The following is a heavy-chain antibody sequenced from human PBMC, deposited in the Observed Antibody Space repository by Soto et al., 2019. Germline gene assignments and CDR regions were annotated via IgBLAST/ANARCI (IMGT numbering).Heavy chain of an antibody. J-gene: IGHJ4*02. Sequence: SETLSLSCAVYGGSFSGYYWSWIRQPPGKGLEWIGYIYHSGSTYYNPSLKSRVTISVDTSKNQFSLKLSSVTAADTAVYYCARERDGYYFDYWGQGTLVTVSS. V-gene: IGHV4-34*09. CDR1: GGSFSGYY. CDR3: ARERDGYYFDY. CDR2: IYHSGST.